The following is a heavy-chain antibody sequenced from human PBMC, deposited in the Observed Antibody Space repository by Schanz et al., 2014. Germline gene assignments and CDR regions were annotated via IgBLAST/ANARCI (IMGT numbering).Heavy chain of an antibody. V-gene: IGHV3-66*02. CDR3: ARLGPYGRSGTCSRAFDF. CDR2: IFTDGRT. CDR1: GFAVDNYY. J-gene: IGHJ4*02. D-gene: IGHD2-2*01. Sequence: EVQLVASGGGLVQPGGSLRLSCAASGFAVDNYYMSCVRQAPGRGLEWVSIIFTDGRTYYADSVKRRFTSSRDSSKNTLFRQVNRQRTEDTAVFYCARLGPYGRSGTCSRAFDFWGQGTLVTVSS.